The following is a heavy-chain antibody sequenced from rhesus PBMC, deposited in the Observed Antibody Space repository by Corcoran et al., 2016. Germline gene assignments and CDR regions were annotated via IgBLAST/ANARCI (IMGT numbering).Heavy chain of an antibody. Sequence: QVTLKESGPALVKPTQTLTLTCTFSGFSISTTGTGVGWIRPPPGKALEWLASIYWNDTKYYSTSLKSRLTISKDTSKNQVVLTMTNMDPVNTATYYCARVPYYNIWTGYSTYSVDYWGQGVLVTVSS. J-gene: IGHJ4*01. CDR3: ARVPYYNIWTGYSTYSVDY. CDR1: GFSISTTGTG. V-gene: IGHV2-95*01. D-gene: IGHD3-3*01. CDR2: IYWNDTK.